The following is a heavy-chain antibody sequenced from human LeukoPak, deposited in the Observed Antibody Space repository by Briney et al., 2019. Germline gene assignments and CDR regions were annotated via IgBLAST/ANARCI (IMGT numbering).Heavy chain of an antibody. CDR2: IYYSGST. J-gene: IGHJ4*02. V-gene: IGHV4-59*01. CDR1: GGSISSYY. Sequence: SETLSLTCTVSGGSISSYYWSWIRQPPGKGLEWIGYIYYSGSTNYNPSLKSRVTISVDTSKNQFSLKLSSVTAADTAVYYWGREEQWLYYFDYWGQGTLVTVSS. CDR3: GREEQWLYYFDY. D-gene: IGHD6-19*01.